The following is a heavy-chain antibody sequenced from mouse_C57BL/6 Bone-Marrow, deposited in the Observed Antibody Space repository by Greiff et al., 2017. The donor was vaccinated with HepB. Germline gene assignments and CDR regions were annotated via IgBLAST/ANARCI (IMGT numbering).Heavy chain of an antibody. V-gene: IGHV1-50*01. D-gene: IGHD2-2*01. CDR2: IDPSDSYT. CDR3: ARQAGYYDAMDY. Sequence: VQLQQSGAELVKPGASVKLSCKASGYTFTSYWMQWVKQRPGQGLEWIGEIDPSDSYTNYNQKFKGKATLTVDTSSRTAYMQLSSLTSEDSAVYYCARQAGYYDAMDYWGQGTSVTVSS. CDR1: GYTFTSYW. J-gene: IGHJ4*01.